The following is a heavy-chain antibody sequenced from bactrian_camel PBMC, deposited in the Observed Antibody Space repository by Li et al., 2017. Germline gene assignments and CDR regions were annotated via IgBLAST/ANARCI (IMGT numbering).Heavy chain of an antibody. Sequence: HVQLVESGGGSVQAGGSLTLSCAVSGYIDNHACMAWSRQAPGKEREGVASISTIDITRYADSVKGRFAISKDNANNTLWLQMDTLKPEDTAMYYCAARLGGGWWPLRSEGYDYWGQGTQVTVS. CDR2: ISTIDIT. D-gene: IGHD7*01. CDR1: GYIDNHAC. V-gene: IGHV3S53*01. CDR3: AARLGGGWWPLRSEGYDY. J-gene: IGHJ4*01.